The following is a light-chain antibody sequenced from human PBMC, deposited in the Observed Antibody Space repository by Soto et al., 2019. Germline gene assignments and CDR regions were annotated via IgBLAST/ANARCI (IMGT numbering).Light chain of an antibody. V-gene: IGKV1-5*03. CDR1: QSISDW. J-gene: IGKJ1*01. CDR2: KAS. Sequence: DIQMTQSPSTLSASVVDRVTITCRASQSISDWLAWYQQKPGKAPNLLIYKASSLESGVPSRFSGSGFGTEFTLTISSLQPDDFATYYCQQYNSYWTFGQGTKVDIK. CDR3: QQYNSYWT.